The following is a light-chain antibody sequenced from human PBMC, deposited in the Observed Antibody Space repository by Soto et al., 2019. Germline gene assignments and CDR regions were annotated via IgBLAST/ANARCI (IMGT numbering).Light chain of an antibody. CDR2: DAS. V-gene: IGKV1-5*01. CDR1: QSISSW. Sequence: IQMTQSHSTLSASVGDRVTVTCRASQSISSWLAWYQQKPGKAPKLLIYDASSLESGVPSRFSGSGSGTEFTLTISSLQPDDFATYYCQQYNSYSFGQGNKVDIK. CDR3: QQYNSYS. J-gene: IGKJ1*01.